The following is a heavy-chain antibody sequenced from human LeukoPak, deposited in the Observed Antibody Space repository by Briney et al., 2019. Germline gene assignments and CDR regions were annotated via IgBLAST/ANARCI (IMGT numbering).Heavy chain of an antibody. V-gene: IGHV3-11*01. J-gene: IGHJ4*02. Sequence: GGSLRLSCAASEFTFSDYYMSWIRQVPGKGLEWVSYISGSSSTMYYANSVKGRFTISRDNAKNLLYLQMNSVRTEETGGYYCAREGGNWGEGYFDYWGQGTLVTVSS. CDR1: EFTFSDYY. CDR3: AREGGNWGEGYFDY. D-gene: IGHD7-27*01. CDR2: ISGSSSTM.